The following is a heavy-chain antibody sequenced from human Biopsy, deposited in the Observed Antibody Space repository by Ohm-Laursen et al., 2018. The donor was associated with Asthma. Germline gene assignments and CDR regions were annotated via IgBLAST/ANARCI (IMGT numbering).Heavy chain of an antibody. Sequence: SVTVSCKVSGYSLTDLSMHWVRQAPGQGLEWMGGPDHEEGGTVNARRFQGRVTMTEGTSTDTAYMELSSLSSDDTAVYYCASDFPKDYVRYNFQFWGQGTLVTVSS. CDR2: PDHEEGGT. D-gene: IGHD4-17*01. CDR3: ASDFPKDYVRYNFQF. V-gene: IGHV1-24*01. CDR1: GYSLTDLS. J-gene: IGHJ4*02.